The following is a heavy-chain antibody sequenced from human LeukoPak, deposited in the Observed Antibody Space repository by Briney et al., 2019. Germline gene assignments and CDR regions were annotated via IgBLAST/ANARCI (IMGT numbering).Heavy chain of an antibody. D-gene: IGHD2-15*01. J-gene: IGHJ4*02. CDR1: GGSISSGSSF. CDR3: ARNIKDYCSGGTCHSYFDY. Sequence: SETLSLTCSVSGGSISSGSSFWGWIRQPPGKGLEWIGTMYYGGSTYYNPSLRSRVTIFVDTSKNQFSLKLTSVTAADTAVYYCARNIKDYCSGGTCHSYFDYWGQGTLVTVSS. V-gene: IGHV4-39*01. CDR2: MYYGGST.